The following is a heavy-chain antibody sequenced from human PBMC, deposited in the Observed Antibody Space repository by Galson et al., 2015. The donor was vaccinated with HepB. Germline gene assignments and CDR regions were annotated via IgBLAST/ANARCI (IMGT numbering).Heavy chain of an antibody. CDR3: ARDLGDSTDDAFDI. CDR1: GFTFDDYG. V-gene: IGHV3-20*01. J-gene: IGHJ3*02. Sequence: SLRLSCAASGFTFDDYGMSWVRQAPGKGLEWVSGINWNGGSTGYADSVKGRFTISRDNAKNSLYLQMNSLRAEDTALYHCARDLGDSTDDAFDIWGQGTMVTVSS. D-gene: IGHD3-22*01. CDR2: INWNGGST.